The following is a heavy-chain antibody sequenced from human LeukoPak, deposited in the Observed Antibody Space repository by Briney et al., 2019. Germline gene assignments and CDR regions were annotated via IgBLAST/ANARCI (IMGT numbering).Heavy chain of an antibody. CDR3: ARLGNNPYHYYGMDV. CDR2: IYYSGST. D-gene: IGHD1-14*01. J-gene: IGHJ6*02. Sequence: SETLSLTCTVSGGSISTYHWSWIRQPPGKGLEWIGYIYYSGSTNYNPSLKSRVTISVDTSKNQFSLKLSSATAADTAVYYCARLGNNPYHYYGMDVWGQGATVTVSS. CDR1: GGSISTYH. V-gene: IGHV4-59*08.